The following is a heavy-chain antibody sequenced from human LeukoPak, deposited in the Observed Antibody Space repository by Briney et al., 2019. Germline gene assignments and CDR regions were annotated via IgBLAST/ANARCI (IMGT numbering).Heavy chain of an antibody. V-gene: IGHV3-23*01. CDR2: ISSSGGST. Sequence: GGSLRLSRAASGFTFSSYAITWVRQAPRKGLEWVSGISSSGGSTYYADSVKGRFSISSDSSKNTLYLQMNSLRAEDTAVYYCAKGGSDIVVNRGFDYWGQGTLVTVSS. D-gene: IGHD2-15*01. CDR3: AKGGSDIVVNRGFDY. J-gene: IGHJ4*02. CDR1: GFTFSSYA.